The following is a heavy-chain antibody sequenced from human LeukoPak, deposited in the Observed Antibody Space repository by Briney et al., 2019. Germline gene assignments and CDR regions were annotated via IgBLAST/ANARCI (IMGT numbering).Heavy chain of an antibody. Sequence: LGGSLRLSCAASGITLSNYDMSWVRQAPGKGLEWVAGNNSSGGSTNYRDSVKRWFYISRHSPNNTLSLQLNSLRAEDTAVYFCANWGVVIQLVLVGCHKETYYFDSWGQGALVTGSS. D-gene: IGHD5-18*01. CDR1: GITLSNYD. J-gene: IGHJ4*02. CDR2: NNSSGGST. V-gene: IGHV3-23*02. CDR3: ANWGVVIQLVLVGCHKETYYFDS.